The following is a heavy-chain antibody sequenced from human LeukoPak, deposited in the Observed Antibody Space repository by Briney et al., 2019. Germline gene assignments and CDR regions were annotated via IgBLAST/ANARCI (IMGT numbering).Heavy chain of an antibody. Sequence: KPSETLSLTCTVSGGSISSYYWSWIRQPPGKGLEWIAYIYYSGSTNYNPSLKSRVTISVDTSKNQFSLKLSSVTAADTAVYYCARAAIFGVVIPYFDYWGQGTLVTVSS. D-gene: IGHD3-3*01. CDR1: GGSISSYY. V-gene: IGHV4-59*01. CDR3: ARAAIFGVVIPYFDY. J-gene: IGHJ4*02. CDR2: IYYSGST.